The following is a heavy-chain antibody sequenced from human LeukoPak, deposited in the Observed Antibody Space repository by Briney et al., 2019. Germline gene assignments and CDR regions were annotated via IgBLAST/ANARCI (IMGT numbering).Heavy chain of an antibody. J-gene: IGHJ4*02. Sequence: SETLSLTCTVSGGSISSSSYYWGWIRQPPGKGLEWIGSIYYSGSTYYNPSLKSRVTISVDTSKKQFSLRLSSVTAADTAVYYCARTPIYYFDNSGYYNWGQGTLVTVSS. CDR3: ARTPIYYFDNSGYYN. CDR2: IYYSGST. CDR1: GGSISSSSYY. V-gene: IGHV4-39*07. D-gene: IGHD3-22*01.